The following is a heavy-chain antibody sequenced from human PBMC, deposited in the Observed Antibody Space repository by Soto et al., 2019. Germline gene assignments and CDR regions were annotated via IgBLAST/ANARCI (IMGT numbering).Heavy chain of an antibody. V-gene: IGHV1-18*04. CDR3: AREKAVAGEYDAFDI. Sequence: ASVKVSCKASGYTFTCYGISWVRQAPGQGLEWMGWISAYNGNTNYAQKLQGRVTMTTDTSTSTAYMELRSLRSDDTAVYYCAREKAVAGEYDAFDIWGQGTMVTVSS. CDR2: ISAYNGNT. D-gene: IGHD6-19*01. CDR1: GYTFTCYG. J-gene: IGHJ3*02.